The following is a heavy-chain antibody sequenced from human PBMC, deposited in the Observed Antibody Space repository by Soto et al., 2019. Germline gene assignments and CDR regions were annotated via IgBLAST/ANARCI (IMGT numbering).Heavy chain of an antibody. Sequence: QVQLVQSGAEVKKPGASVKVSCKASGYTFTSYAMHWVRQAPGQSLEWMGWINAGNGNTKYSQKFQGRVTITRDTSASTAYMELSSLSSADTAVYYCARDMGFGLSDYWGQGPLVTVSS. V-gene: IGHV1-3*01. CDR2: INAGNGNT. D-gene: IGHD3-10*01. CDR1: GYTFTSYA. CDR3: ARDMGFGLSDY. J-gene: IGHJ4*02.